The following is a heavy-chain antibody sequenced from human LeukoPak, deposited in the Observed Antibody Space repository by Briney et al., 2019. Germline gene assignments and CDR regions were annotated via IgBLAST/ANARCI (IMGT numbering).Heavy chain of an antibody. CDR2: IYYSGST. D-gene: IGHD5-12*01. CDR3: ARDKVEVATIKIANWFDP. CDR1: GRSISSSSYY. J-gene: IGHJ5*02. V-gene: IGHV4-39*07. Sequence: SETLSLTCTVSGRSISSSSYYWGWIRQPPGKGLEWIGSIYYSGSTYYNPSLKSRVTISVDTSKNQFSLKLSSVTAADTAVYYCARDKVEVATIKIANWFDPWGQGTLVTVSS.